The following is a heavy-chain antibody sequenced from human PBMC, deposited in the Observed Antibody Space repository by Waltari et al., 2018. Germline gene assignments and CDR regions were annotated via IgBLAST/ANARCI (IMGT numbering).Heavy chain of an antibody. J-gene: IGHJ5*02. CDR2: ISGSAAST. D-gene: IGHD3-22*01. CDR3: AKAREYYDSSAYSSLHA. Sequence: EVQLLESGGALVQPGGSLRLSCAASGFTFSTYAMSWVRQAPGRGLEWVSAISGSAASTYYTDSVKGRFTVSRDNSKNTLYLQMNSLRAEDTALYYCAKAREYYDSSAYSSLHAWGLGTLVTVSS. V-gene: IGHV3-23*01. CDR1: GFTFSTYA.